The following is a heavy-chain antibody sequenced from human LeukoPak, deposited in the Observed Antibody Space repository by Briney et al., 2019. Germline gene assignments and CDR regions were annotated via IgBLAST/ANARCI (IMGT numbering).Heavy chain of an antibody. CDR3: ARDRGYSGSYSHS. D-gene: IGHD1-26*01. J-gene: IGHJ4*02. Sequence: GGSLRLSCAASGFTFSSYAMHWVRQAPGKGLEWVAVISYDGSNKYYADSVKGRFTISRDNSKNTLYVQMSSLRAEDTAVYYCARDRGYSGSYSHSWGQGTLVTVSS. CDR1: GFTFSSYA. CDR2: ISYDGSNK. V-gene: IGHV3-30*04.